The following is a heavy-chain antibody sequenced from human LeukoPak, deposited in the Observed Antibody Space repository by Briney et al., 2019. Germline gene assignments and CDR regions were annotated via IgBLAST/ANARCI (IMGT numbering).Heavy chain of an antibody. CDR1: GGSFSGYY. CDR2: ISRSGDH. V-gene: IGHV3-69-1*01. J-gene: IGHJ4*02. D-gene: IGHD5-18*01. Sequence: ETLSLTCAVYGGSFSGYYWSWIRQPPGKGLEWVSSISRSGDHIYIDSVKGRFTVSRDNANNSLYLQMNSLTAEDTAVYYCARDVNGHGYGYFDSWGQGTLVTVSS. CDR3: ARDVNGHGYGYFDS.